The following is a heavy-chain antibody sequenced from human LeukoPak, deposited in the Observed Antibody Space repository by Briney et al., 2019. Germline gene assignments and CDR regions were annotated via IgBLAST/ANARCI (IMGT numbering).Heavy chain of an antibody. CDR3: ARDLLLSGSIAVAGYFDY. D-gene: IGHD6-19*01. CDR2: ISYDGSNK. J-gene: IGHJ4*02. Sequence: PGGSLRLSCAASGFTFSSYAMHWVRQAPGKGLEWVAVISYDGSNKYYADPVKGRFTISRDNSKNTLYLQMNSLRAEDTAVYYCARDLLLSGSIAVAGYFDYWGQGTLVTVSS. CDR1: GFTFSSYA. V-gene: IGHV3-30*04.